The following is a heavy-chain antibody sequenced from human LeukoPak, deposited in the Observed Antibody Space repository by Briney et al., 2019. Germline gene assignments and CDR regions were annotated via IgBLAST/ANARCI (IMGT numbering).Heavy chain of an antibody. CDR3: ARGSDTAAGLY. D-gene: IGHD6-13*01. Sequence: SETLSLTCAVYGGSFSGYYWSWIRQPPGKGLGWMGEINHSGSTNYNPSLKSRVSISVDSSNNQFSLKVSSVTAADTAVYYCARGSDTAAGLYWGQGTLVTVSS. V-gene: IGHV4-34*01. J-gene: IGHJ4*02. CDR2: INHSGST. CDR1: GGSFSGYY.